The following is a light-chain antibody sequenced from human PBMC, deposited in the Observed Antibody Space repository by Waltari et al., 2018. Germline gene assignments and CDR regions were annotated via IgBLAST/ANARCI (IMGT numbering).Light chain of an antibody. CDR1: SDDVGVFNY. CDR3: SSYAGSNKVI. V-gene: IGLV2-8*01. J-gene: IGLJ2*01. Sequence: QSALTQPPSASGSPGQSVTISCTGTSDDVGVFNYVSWYQQFPGQPPKLIIYDVSNRPAGVPERFAGSRSGNAASLPVAGLQAEDDADYHCSSYAGSNKVIFGGGTKLTVL. CDR2: DVS.